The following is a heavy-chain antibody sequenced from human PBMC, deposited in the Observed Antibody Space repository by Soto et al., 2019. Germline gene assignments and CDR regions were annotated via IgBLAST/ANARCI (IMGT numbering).Heavy chain of an antibody. Sequence: PGGSLRLSCAASGFTVSSNDMSWVRQAPGKGLEWVSLIYSSGSTHYADSVKGRFTISRDNSKNTVHLQMNTLRAEDTAVYYCARRPLNSNGAYWGQGTLVTVSS. CDR3: ARRPLNSNGAY. CDR2: IYSSGST. J-gene: IGHJ4*02. V-gene: IGHV3-53*01. D-gene: IGHD6-19*01. CDR1: GFTVSSND.